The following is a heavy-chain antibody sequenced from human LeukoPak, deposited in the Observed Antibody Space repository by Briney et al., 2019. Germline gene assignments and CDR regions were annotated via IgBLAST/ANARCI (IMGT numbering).Heavy chain of an antibody. J-gene: IGHJ4*02. Sequence: SETLSLTCAVDGGSFSGYYWSWIRQPPGKGLEWIGEINHSGSSNYNPALKRRVTISVDTSKNQFSLKLTSVTAADTAVYYCARTPGYSRSYRYWGQGTLVTVSS. D-gene: IGHD6-6*01. CDR2: INHSGSS. V-gene: IGHV4-34*01. CDR3: ARTPGYSRSYRY. CDR1: GGSFSGYY.